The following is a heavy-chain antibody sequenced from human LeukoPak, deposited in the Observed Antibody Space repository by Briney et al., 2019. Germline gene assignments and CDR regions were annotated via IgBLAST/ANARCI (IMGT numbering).Heavy chain of an antibody. Sequence: GGSLRLSCAASGFIFTHHGMHWVRQAPGKGLDWVAVIWSDGSNRFYSDSVKGRFAISRDDSNDMVYLQMNGLRADDTAVYYCAKDIQGGFDYTNSLDSWGQGTLVIVSS. D-gene: IGHD4-11*01. V-gene: IGHV3-33*06. J-gene: IGHJ4*02. CDR2: IWSDGSNR. CDR3: AKDIQGGFDYTNSLDS. CDR1: GFIFTHHG.